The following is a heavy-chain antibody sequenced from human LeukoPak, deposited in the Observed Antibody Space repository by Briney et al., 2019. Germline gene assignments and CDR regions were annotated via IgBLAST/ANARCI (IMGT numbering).Heavy chain of an antibody. V-gene: IGHV4-59*01. CDR3: ARDSAGYRFDY. CDR1: GGSISSYY. J-gene: IGHJ4*02. D-gene: IGHD3-9*01. CDR2: IYYSGST. Sequence: SETLSLTCTVSGGSISSYYWSWIRQPPGKGLEWIGYIYYSGSTNYNPSLRSRVTISVDTSKNQFSLKLSSVTAADTAVYYCARDSAGYRFDYWGQGTLVTVSS.